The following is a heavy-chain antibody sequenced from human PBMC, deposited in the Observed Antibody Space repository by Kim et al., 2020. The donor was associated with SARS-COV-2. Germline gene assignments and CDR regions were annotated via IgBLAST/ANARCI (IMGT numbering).Heavy chain of an antibody. J-gene: IGHJ4*02. CDR3: AKGVDWYGYYFDY. CDR2: ISWNSGSI. D-gene: IGHD3-9*01. V-gene: IGHV3-9*01. Sequence: GGSLRLSCAASGFTFDDYAMHWVRQAPGKGLEWVSGISWNSGSIGYADSVKGRFTISRDNAKNSLYLQMNSLRAEDTALYYCAKGVDWYGYYFDYWGQGTLVTVSS. CDR1: GFTFDDYA.